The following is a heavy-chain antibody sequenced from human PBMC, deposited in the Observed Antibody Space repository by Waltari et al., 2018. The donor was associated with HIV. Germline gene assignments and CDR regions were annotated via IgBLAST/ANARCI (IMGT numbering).Heavy chain of an antibody. CDR3: ATGGGCTSSNCYICDH. CDR2: IKSKSDGGTT. D-gene: IGHD2-15*01. V-gene: IGHV3-15*01. Sequence: VQLVESGGGLVKPGGSLRLSCVVSGYTFTNAWMSWVRQVPGKGLEWVGHIKSKSDGGTTDYASPVQGRFSISRDDSKTTVYLQMNSLKTEDAAVYYCATGGGCTSSNCYICDHWGQGTLVTVSS. J-gene: IGHJ4*02. CDR1: GYTFTNAW.